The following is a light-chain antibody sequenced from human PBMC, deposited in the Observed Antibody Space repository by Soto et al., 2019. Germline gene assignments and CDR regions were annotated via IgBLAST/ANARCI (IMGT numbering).Light chain of an antibody. CDR1: QAIRDD. CDR2: GAS. V-gene: IGKV1-6*01. J-gene: IGKJ1*01. Sequence: AIQMTQSPSYLSAYVGDRVTITCRASQAIRDDLGWYQQKPGKAPKLLIYGASSLHDGVPSRFSDSGSGTDFTLTISSLQPEDFATYYCLQDNNYPWTFGQGTKVEVK. CDR3: LQDNNYPWT.